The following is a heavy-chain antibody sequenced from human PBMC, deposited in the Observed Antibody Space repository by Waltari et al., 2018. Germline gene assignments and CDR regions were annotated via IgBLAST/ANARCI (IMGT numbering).Heavy chain of an antibody. J-gene: IGHJ6*03. CDR1: GGTFSSYA. Sequence: QVQLVQSGAEVKKPGSSVKVSCKASGGTFSSYAISWVRQAPGQGLEWMGGIIPILGTVNYAQKVKGRVTMTTDESTSTAYRELSSPRSEDTAVYYCARVDTAMADYYYDYMDVWGKGTTVTVAS. CDR3: ARVDTAMADYYYDYMDV. D-gene: IGHD5-18*01. V-gene: IGHV1-69*05. CDR2: IIPILGTV.